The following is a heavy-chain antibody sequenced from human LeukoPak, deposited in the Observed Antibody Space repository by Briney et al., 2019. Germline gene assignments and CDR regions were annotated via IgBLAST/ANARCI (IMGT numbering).Heavy chain of an antibody. CDR1: GYTFTRHY. D-gene: IGHD2-8*01. J-gene: IGHJ3*02. Sequence: ASVKVSCKASGYTFTRHYMNWVRQAPGQGLEWMGKINPSSGGTGYAQKFQGRVTMTRDTSTSTVYMELTSLRSEDTAVYYCARDGLYCTNGVCSSDIWGQGTLVTVSS. CDR2: INPSSGGT. V-gene: IGHV1-46*01. CDR3: ARDGLYCTNGVCSSDI.